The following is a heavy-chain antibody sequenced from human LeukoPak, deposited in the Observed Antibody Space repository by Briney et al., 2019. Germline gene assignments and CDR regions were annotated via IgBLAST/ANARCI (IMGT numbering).Heavy chain of an antibody. CDR2: ISYDGSNK. CDR3: AKDVIPYGDYGNWFDP. Sequence: GGTLRLSCAASGFTFSSYGIYWVRQAPSKGREGVAFISYDGSNKYSADSLKGRFTISRDNSKNTLYLQMNSLRAEDTAVYYCAKDVIPYGDYGNWFDPWGQGTLVIVSS. CDR1: GFTFSSYG. D-gene: IGHD4-17*01. J-gene: IGHJ5*02. V-gene: IGHV3-30*18.